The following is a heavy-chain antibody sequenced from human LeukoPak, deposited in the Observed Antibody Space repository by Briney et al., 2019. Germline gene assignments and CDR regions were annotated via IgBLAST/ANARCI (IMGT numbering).Heavy chain of an antibody. Sequence: SQTLSLTCTVSGGSISSGGYYWSWIRQHPGKGLEWIGYIYYSGSTYYNPSLKSRVTISVDTSKNQFSLKLSSVTAADTAVYYCARGRGGYYYRNWFDPWGQGTLVTVSS. J-gene: IGHJ5*02. D-gene: IGHD3-22*01. CDR1: GGSISSGGYY. V-gene: IGHV4-31*03. CDR3: ARGRGGYYYRNWFDP. CDR2: IYYSGST.